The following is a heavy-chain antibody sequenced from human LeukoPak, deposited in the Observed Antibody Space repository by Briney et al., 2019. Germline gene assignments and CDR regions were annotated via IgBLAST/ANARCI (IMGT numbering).Heavy chain of an antibody. D-gene: IGHD6-6*01. Sequence: PGRSLRLSCAASGFTLDDYAMHWVRHAPGKGLEWVSGISWNSGSIGYADSVKGRFTISRDNAKNSLYLQMNSLRAEDTALYYCAKDRYSSSSEIDYWGQGTLVTVSS. CDR1: GFTLDDYA. V-gene: IGHV3-9*01. J-gene: IGHJ4*02. CDR2: ISWNSGSI. CDR3: AKDRYSSSSEIDY.